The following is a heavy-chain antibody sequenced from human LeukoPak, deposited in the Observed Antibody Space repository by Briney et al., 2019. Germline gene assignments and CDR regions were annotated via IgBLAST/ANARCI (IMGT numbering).Heavy chain of an antibody. J-gene: IGHJ4*02. CDR1: GGSIGSDY. CDR2: IYYSGPN. CDR3: ARGPLTDYYYFDS. D-gene: IGHD3-9*01. Sequence: SETLSLTCTVSGGSIGSDYWSWIRQPPGKGLEWIGYIYYSGPNNYNPSLKSRITISVDTSKSQFSLGLSSVTAADTAMYYCARGPLTDYYYFDSWGQGTLVTVSS. V-gene: IGHV4-59*01.